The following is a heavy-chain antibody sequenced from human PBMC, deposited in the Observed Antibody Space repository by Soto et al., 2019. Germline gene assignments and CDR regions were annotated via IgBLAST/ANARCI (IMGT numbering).Heavy chain of an antibody. CDR1: GYTFTSYG. J-gene: IGHJ4*02. CDR2: ISAYNGNT. D-gene: IGHD3-10*01. Sequence: QVQLVQSGAEVKKPGASVKVSCKACGYTFTSYGISWVRQAPGQGLEWMGRISAYNGNTNYAQKLQGRVTMTTDTSTRTAYMELRSLRSDDTAVYYCARATRITMVRGPLADFDYWGQGTLVTVSS. CDR3: ARATRITMVRGPLADFDY. V-gene: IGHV1-18*04.